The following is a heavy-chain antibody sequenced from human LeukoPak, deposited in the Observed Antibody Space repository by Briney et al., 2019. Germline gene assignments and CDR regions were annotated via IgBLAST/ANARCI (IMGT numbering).Heavy chain of an antibody. J-gene: IGHJ4*02. CDR2: ISGGASST. Sequence: GGSLRLSCAASGFTFNSYSMAWVRQAPGKGLEWVSGISGGASSTYYTDSVKGRFTISRDNSKNTLYLQMNGLRAEDTAVYYCAKDLRSVAGTTGDYWGQGTLVTVSS. D-gene: IGHD6-19*01. CDR1: GFTFNSYS. CDR3: AKDLRSVAGTTGDY. V-gene: IGHV3-23*01.